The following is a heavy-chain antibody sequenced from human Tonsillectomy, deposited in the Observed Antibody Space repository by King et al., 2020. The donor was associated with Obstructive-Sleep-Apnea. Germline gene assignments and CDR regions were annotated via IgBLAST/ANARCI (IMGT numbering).Heavy chain of an antibody. J-gene: IGHJ4*02. D-gene: IGHD6-13*01. CDR2: INHSGST. CDR1: GGSFSGYY. Sequence: VQLQQWGAGLLKPSETLSLTCAVYGGSFSGYYWSWIRQPPGKGLEWIGEINHSGSTNYNPSIKSRVTISLDTSKNQFSLELSSVTAADTAVYYCARGGWGSSWPFDYWGQGTLVTVSS. V-gene: IGHV4-34*01. CDR3: ARGGWGSSWPFDY.